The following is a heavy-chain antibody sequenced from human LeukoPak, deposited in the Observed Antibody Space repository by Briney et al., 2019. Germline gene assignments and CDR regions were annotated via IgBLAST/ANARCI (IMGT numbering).Heavy chain of an antibody. CDR1: GYRFTTYS. J-gene: IGHJ5*02. CDR3: AREIVVVPSAMGFDL. V-gene: IGHV1-46*01. D-gene: IGHD2-2*01. CDR2: INPSGGST. Sequence: ASVKVSCKASGYRFTTYSIHCVRQAPGQGLEWMGVINPSGGSTSFAQKFQARLTMTRDTSTSTVYMELRGLSSEDTAVYYCAREIVVVPSAMGFDLWGRGTLVTVSS.